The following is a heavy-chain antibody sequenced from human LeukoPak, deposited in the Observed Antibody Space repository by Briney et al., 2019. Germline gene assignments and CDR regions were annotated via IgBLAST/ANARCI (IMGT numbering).Heavy chain of an antibody. CDR1: GGSIRSYY. CDR2: IYYIGST. CDR3: ARGGIVGSRTNWFDP. Sequence: PSETLSLSCTVSGGSIRSYYWSWIRQPPGKGLECIGYIYYIGSTNYNPSLKSRVTISLDTSKSQFSLKLTSGTPADTAVYYCARGGIVGSRTNWFDPWGQGILVTVSS. J-gene: IGHJ5*02. V-gene: IGHV4-59*01. D-gene: IGHD1-26*01.